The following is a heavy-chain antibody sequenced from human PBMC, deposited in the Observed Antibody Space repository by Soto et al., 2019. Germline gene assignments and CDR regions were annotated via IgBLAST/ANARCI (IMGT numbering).Heavy chain of an antibody. CDR2: MNPNSGNT. J-gene: IGHJ3*02. V-gene: IGHV1-8*01. CDR3: ARGPTRRYCSGGSCYSRVAFDI. CDR1: GYTFTSYD. D-gene: IGHD2-15*01. Sequence: XSVKVSCKASGYTFTSYDINWVRQATGQGLEWMGWMNPNSGNTGYAQKFQGRVTMTRNTSISTAYMELSSLRSEDTAVYYCARGPTRRYCSGGSCYSRVAFDIWGQGTMVTVS.